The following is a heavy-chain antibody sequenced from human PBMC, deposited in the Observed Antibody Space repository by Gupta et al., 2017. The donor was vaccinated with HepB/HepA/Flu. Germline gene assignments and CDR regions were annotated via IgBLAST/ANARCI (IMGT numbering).Heavy chain of an antibody. V-gene: IGHV3-23*01. CDR1: GFTFSSYA. Sequence: EVQLLESGGGLVQPGGSLRLSCAASGFTFSSYAMSWVRQAPGKGLEGVSAISGSGGSTNYADSVKGRFTISRDNSKNTLYLQMNSLRAEDTAVYYCAKKLKFAMVRGPFDYWGQGTLVTVSS. CDR2: ISGSGGST. D-gene: IGHD3-10*01. CDR3: AKKLKFAMVRGPFDY. J-gene: IGHJ4*02.